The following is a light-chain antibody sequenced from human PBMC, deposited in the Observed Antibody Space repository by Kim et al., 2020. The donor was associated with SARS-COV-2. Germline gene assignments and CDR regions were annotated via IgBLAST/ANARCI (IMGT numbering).Light chain of an antibody. CDR1: QSVSRSE. Sequence: LSPGERASLSSRASQSVSRSELAWYQQKVGQTPRLLIYGASNRASGTPDRFSGSGSGTEFSLTISRLEPEDFAVYYCQQYGTSPYTFGQGTKLEI. J-gene: IGKJ2*01. CDR3: QQYGTSPYT. V-gene: IGKV3-20*01. CDR2: GAS.